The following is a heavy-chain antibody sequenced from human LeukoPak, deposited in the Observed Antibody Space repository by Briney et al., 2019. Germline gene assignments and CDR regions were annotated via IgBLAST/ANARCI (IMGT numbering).Heavy chain of an antibody. Sequence: SVKVSCKASGGTFSSYAISWVRQAPGQGLEWMGGIIPIFGTANYAQKFQGRVTITADKFTSTAYMELSSLRSEDTAVYYCARGGVIYGSGSSPIDYWGQGTLVTVSS. CDR3: ARGGVIYGSGSSPIDY. D-gene: IGHD3-10*01. V-gene: IGHV1-69*06. CDR2: IIPIFGTA. J-gene: IGHJ4*02. CDR1: GGTFSSYA.